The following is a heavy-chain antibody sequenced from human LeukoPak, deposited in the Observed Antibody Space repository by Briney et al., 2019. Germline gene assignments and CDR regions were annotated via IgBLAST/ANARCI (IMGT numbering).Heavy chain of an antibody. CDR2: IKQDGSEK. Sequence: PGGSLRLSCAASGFTFSSYWMSWVRQAPGKGLEWVANIKQDGSEKYYVDSVKGRFTISRDNAKNSLYLQMNSLRAEDTAVYYCAREGVGLATEYYFDYWGQGTLVTVSS. D-gene: IGHD1-26*01. J-gene: IGHJ4*02. V-gene: IGHV3-7*01. CDR3: AREGVGLATEYYFDY. CDR1: GFTFSSYW.